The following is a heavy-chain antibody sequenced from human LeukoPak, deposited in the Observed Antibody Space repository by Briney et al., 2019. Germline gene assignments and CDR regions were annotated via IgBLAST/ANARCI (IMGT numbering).Heavy chain of an antibody. Sequence: ASVKVSCKASGYTFTSYDINWVRQATGQGLEWMGWMNPNSGNTGYAQKFQGRVTMTRNTSISTAYTELSSLRSEDTAVYYCARGPSPRDFWGGYYSGYFDYWGQGTLVTVSS. V-gene: IGHV1-8*01. CDR1: GYTFTSYD. D-gene: IGHD3-3*01. CDR3: ARGPSPRDFWGGYYSGYFDY. CDR2: MNPNSGNT. J-gene: IGHJ4*02.